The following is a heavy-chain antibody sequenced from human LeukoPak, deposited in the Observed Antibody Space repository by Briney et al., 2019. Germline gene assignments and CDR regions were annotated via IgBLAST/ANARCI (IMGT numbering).Heavy chain of an antibody. CDR3: VRDLSAGRPAFDI. V-gene: IGHV4-59*12. Sequence: SETLSLTCTVSGGSINSYYWSWIRQPPGKGLEWIGYIYYSGSTNYNPSLKSRVTISVDTSNNKFSLKLTSLTAADTAVYYCVRDLSAGRPAFDIWGQGTMVTVSS. J-gene: IGHJ3*02. CDR2: IYYSGST. CDR1: GGSINSYY. D-gene: IGHD2-15*01.